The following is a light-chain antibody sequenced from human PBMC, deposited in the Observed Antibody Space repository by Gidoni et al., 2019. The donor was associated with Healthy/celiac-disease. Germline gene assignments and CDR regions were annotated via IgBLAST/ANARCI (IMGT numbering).Light chain of an antibody. Sequence: EIVMTQSPATLSVSPGERATLSCRASQSVSSNLAWYQQKPGQAPRLLIYGASTRATGIPARFSGSGSGTEFTLTISSLQSEDFAVYYCQQYNNWLTFXGXTKVEIK. J-gene: IGKJ4*01. CDR3: QQYNNWLT. V-gene: IGKV3-15*01. CDR2: GAS. CDR1: QSVSSN.